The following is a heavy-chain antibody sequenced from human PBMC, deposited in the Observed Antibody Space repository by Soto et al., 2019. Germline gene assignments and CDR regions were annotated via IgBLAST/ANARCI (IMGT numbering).Heavy chain of an antibody. CDR1: GYTFPSYC. Sequence: ASVKVSCKASGYTFPSYCISWVRQAPGQGLEWMGWISAYNGNTNYAQKLQGRVTMTTDTSTSTAYMELRSLRSDDTAVYYCARDRGYSGYDFGTFDYWGQGTLVTVS. J-gene: IGHJ4*02. CDR2: ISAYNGNT. CDR3: ARDRGYSGYDFGTFDY. D-gene: IGHD5-12*01. V-gene: IGHV1-18*04.